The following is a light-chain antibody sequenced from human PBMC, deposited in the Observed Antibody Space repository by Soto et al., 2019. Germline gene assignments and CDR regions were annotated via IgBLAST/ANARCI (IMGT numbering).Light chain of an antibody. J-gene: IGLJ7*01. CDR1: SGSIASNY. CDR3: QSYDSINHAV. V-gene: IGLV6-57*04. CDR2: EDN. Sequence: NFMLTQPHSVSESPGKTVTISCTRSSGSIASNYVQWYQQRPGSVPTTVIYEDNQRPSGVPDRFSGSIDSSSNSASLTISGLNTEDEADYYGQSYDSINHAVFGGGTQLTVL.